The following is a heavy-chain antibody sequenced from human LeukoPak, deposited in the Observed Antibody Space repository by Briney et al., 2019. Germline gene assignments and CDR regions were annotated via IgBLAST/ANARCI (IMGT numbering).Heavy chain of an antibody. J-gene: IGHJ6*03. CDR2: IYYSGST. CDR3: ARSATLLGFGELLCPYYYMDV. D-gene: IGHD3-10*01. CDR1: GGSISSNY. Sequence: SETPSLTCTVSGGSISSNYWSWIRQPPGKGLEWIGYIYYSGSTNYNPSLKSRVTISVDTSKNQFSLKLSSVTAADTAVYYCARSATLLGFGELLCPYYYMDVWGKGTTVTVSS. V-gene: IGHV4-59*01.